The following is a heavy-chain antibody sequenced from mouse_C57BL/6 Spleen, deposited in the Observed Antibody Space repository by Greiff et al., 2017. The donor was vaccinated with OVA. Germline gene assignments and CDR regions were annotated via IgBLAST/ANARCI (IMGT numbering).Heavy chain of an antibody. CDR1: GYTFTSYW. CDR3: ARKGKRNWDYLDD. V-gene: IGHV1-61*01. CDR2: LYPSDSDT. J-gene: IGHJ2*01. Sequence: QVQLQQPGAELVRPGSSVKLSCKASGYTFTSYWMDWVKQRPGQGLEWIGNLYPSDSDTPYTQKFTDKATLTVDNSSSTASMQLTSLTSEASALFDGARKGKRNWDYLDDGGKGTTRTVSA. D-gene: IGHD4-1*01.